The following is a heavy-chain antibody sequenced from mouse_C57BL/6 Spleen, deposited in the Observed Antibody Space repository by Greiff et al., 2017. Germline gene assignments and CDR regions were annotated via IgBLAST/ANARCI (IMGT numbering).Heavy chain of an antibody. J-gene: IGHJ3*01. CDR1: GYTFTSYW. CDR3: ARSGLDSSGPFFAY. Sequence: QVQLKQPGAELVKPGASVKLSCKASGYTFTSYWMQWVKQRPGQGLEWIGEIDPSDSYTNYNQKFKGKATLTVDTSSSTAYMQLSSLTSEDSAVYYCARSGLDSSGPFFAYWGQGTLVTVSA. D-gene: IGHD3-2*02. CDR2: IDPSDSYT. V-gene: IGHV1-50*01.